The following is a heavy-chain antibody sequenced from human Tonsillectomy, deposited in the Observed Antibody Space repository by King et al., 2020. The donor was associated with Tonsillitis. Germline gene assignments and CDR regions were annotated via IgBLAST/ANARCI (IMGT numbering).Heavy chain of an antibody. V-gene: IGHV4-59*01. J-gene: IGHJ4*02. CDR3: ARAVGYNFGTWHYFVY. Sequence: VQLQESGPGLVKSSETLSLTCTVSGGSISSYYWNWIRQPPGKGLEWIGYIYYSGSTNYNPSLKSRVTISVDTSKKQFSLTVSSVTAADTAVYYCARAVGYNFGTWHYFVYWGQGTLVTVSS. D-gene: IGHD5-24*01. CDR2: IYYSGST. CDR1: GGSISSYY.